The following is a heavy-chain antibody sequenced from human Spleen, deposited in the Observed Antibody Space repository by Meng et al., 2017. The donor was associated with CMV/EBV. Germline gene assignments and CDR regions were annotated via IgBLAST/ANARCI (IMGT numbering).Heavy chain of an antibody. D-gene: IGHD2-21*01. CDR3: ARVGDCGGDCYYFDY. CDR2: INPSGGST. V-gene: IGHV1-46*01. J-gene: IGHJ4*02. Sequence: ASVKVSCKASGYTFTSYCMHWVRQAPGQGLEWMGIINPSGGSTSYAQKFQGRVTMTRDTSTSTVYMELSSLRSEDTAVYYCARVGDCGGDCYYFDYWGQGTLVTVSS. CDR1: GYTFTSYC.